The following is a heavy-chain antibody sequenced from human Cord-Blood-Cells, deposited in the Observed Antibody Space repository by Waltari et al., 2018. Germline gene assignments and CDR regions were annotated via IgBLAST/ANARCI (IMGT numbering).Heavy chain of an antibody. J-gene: IGHJ3*02. CDR3: ARRLAEPWAGGGTDAFDI. D-gene: IGHD1-1*01. CDR2: IYPGDSDT. CDR1: GYSFTSYW. Sequence: EVQLVQSGAEVKKPGESLKISCKGSGYSFTSYWIGWVRKMPGNGLEWMGIIYPGDSDTRYSPSFQGQVTISADKSISTAYLQWSSLKASDTAMYYCARRLAEPWAGGGTDAFDIWGQGTMVTVSS. V-gene: IGHV5-51*03.